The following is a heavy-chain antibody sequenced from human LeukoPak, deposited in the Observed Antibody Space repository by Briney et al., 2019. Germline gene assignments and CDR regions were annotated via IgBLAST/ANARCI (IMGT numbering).Heavy chain of an antibody. V-gene: IGHV4-59*01. CDR2: IYYSGST. D-gene: IGHD3-22*01. CDR3: ARLDSSGYYLIG. J-gene: IGHJ4*02. CDR1: GGSISSYY. Sequence: SETLSLTCTVSGGSISSYYWSWIRQPPGKGLEWIGYIYYSGSTNYNPSLKSRVTISVDTSKNQFSLKLSSVTAADTAVYYCARLDSSGYYLIGWGQGTLVTVSS.